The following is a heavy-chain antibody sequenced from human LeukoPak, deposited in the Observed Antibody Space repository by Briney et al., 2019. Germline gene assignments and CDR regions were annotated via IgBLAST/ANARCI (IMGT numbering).Heavy chain of an antibody. CDR1: GYTLTELS. V-gene: IGHV1-24*01. Sequence: ASVKVSCKVSGYTLTELSMHWVRQAPGKGLEWMGGFDPEDGETIYAQKFQGRVTMTEDTSTDTAYMELSSLRSEDTAVYYCATTPAHVGATDAMYYFDYWGQGTLVTVSS. J-gene: IGHJ4*02. CDR3: ATTPAHVGATDAMYYFDY. D-gene: IGHD1-26*01. CDR2: FDPEDGET.